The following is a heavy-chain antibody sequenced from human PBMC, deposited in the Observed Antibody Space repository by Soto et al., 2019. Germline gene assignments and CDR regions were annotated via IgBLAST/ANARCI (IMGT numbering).Heavy chain of an antibody. V-gene: IGHV3-15*01. J-gene: IGHJ4*02. CDR3: ATDRGYSGYDRRGYYFDY. D-gene: IGHD5-12*01. CDR1: GFTFSNAW. Sequence: GGSLRLSCAASGFTFSNAWMSWVRQAPGKGLEWVGRIKSKTDGSTTDYSAPVKGRVTISRDDSKNTLYLQMNSLKTEDTAVYYCATDRGYSGYDRRGYYFDYWGQGTLVTVSS. CDR2: IKSKTDGSTT.